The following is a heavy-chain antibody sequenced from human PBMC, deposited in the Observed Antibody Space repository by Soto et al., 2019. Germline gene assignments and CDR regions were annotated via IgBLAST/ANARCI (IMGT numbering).Heavy chain of an antibody. CDR3: ARENILALTAHHPPPTNRASPYDY. V-gene: IGHV1-69*08. CDR2: IIPFLDIT. Sequence: QVQLVQSGAEVKKPGSSVKVSCKASGGTFSTYTITWVRQAPGQGLEWMGRIIPFLDITNYAQKFQGRVTSTPDKSTSTAYMELRSLRSQDTAMYYCARENILALTAHHPPPTNRASPYDYWGQGTLVTVSS. D-gene: IGHD2-21*02. CDR1: GGTFSTYT. J-gene: IGHJ4*02.